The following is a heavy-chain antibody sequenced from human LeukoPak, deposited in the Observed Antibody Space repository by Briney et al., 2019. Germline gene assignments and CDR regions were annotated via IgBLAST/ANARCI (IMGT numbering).Heavy chain of an antibody. Sequence: GRSLSLSCAASGVTFDDYAMHWVRQAPGKGLEWVSGISWNSGSIGYADSVKGRFTVSRDNAKNYLYLQMNSLRVEDTALYYCAKGVSAWTNTAGFDYWGQGTLVTVSS. CDR1: GVTFDDYA. J-gene: IGHJ4*02. CDR3: AKGVSAWTNTAGFDY. V-gene: IGHV3-9*01. D-gene: IGHD3/OR15-3a*01. CDR2: ISWNSGSI.